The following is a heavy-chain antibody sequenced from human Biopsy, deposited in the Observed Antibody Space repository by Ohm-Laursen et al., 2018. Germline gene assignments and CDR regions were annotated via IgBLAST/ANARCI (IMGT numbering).Heavy chain of an antibody. D-gene: IGHD3-9*01. CDR3: ARDDDTTGHYMILNH. CDR2: MWSDGINK. CDR1: GFAFSYYG. V-gene: IGHV3-33*01. Sequence: SLRLSCTAAGFAFSYYGLHWVRQAPGKGLQWVAVMWSDGINKNYADSVKGRFTVSRDNSNNVLYLQMSSLGDEDSAVYYCARDDDTTGHYMILNHWGQGTLVTVSS. J-gene: IGHJ5*02.